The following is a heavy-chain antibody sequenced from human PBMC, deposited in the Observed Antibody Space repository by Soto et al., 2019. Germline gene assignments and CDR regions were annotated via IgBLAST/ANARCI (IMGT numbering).Heavy chain of an antibody. V-gene: IGHV4-34*01. CDR2: INHSGST. CDR3: ARGALRGGYDFWSGDHGYFEY. D-gene: IGHD3-3*01. J-gene: IGHJ4*02. CDR1: GGSFSGYY. Sequence: QVQLQQWGAGLLKPSETLSLTCAVYGGSFSGYYWSWIRQPPGKGLEWIGEINHSGSTNYNPSLTSRVTIAVDTSKNQFSLKLSSATAADTAVYYCARGALRGGYDFWSGDHGYFEYGGQGTLVTVPS.